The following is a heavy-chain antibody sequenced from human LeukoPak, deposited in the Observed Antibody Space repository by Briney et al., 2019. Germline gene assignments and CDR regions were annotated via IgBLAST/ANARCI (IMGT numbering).Heavy chain of an antibody. J-gene: IGHJ6*03. Sequence: PGGSLRLSCAASGFTFSDYYMSWIRQAPGKGLEWVSYISSSGSTIYYADSVEGRFTISRDNAKNSLYLQMNSLRAEDTAVYYCARRYDSEHYYYYMDVWGKGTTVTVSS. CDR3: ARRYDSEHYYYYMDV. CDR1: GFTFSDYY. D-gene: IGHD3-3*01. V-gene: IGHV3-11*04. CDR2: ISSSGSTI.